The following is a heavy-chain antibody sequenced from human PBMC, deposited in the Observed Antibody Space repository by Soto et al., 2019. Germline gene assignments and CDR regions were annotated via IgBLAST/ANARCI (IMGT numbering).Heavy chain of an antibody. V-gene: IGHV1-8*01. CDR2: MNPNTGNT. D-gene: IGHD2-8*01. CDR3: ARSGPDLYCSIIICRVFDH. J-gene: IGHJ4*01. Sequence: QATGQGLEWMGWMNPNTGNTDFAQKFQGRVTMTRNTSISTAYRELSSLRSEDTAVYYCARSGPDLYCSIIICRVFDHCGHPTLLTVSS.